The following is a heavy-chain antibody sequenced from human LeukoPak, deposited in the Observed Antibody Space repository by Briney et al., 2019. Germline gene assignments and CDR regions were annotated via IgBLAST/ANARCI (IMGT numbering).Heavy chain of an antibody. J-gene: IGHJ4*02. CDR1: GGSISSYY. V-gene: IGHV4-4*09. D-gene: IGHD1-26*01. CDR3: ARDDGLGGSYDY. Sequence: SETLSLTCTVSGGSISSYYWSWIRQPPGKGLEWIGYIYTSGSTNYNPSLKSRVTISVDTSKNQFSLKLSSVTAADTAVYYCARDDGLGGSYDYWGQGTLVTVSS. CDR2: IYTSGST.